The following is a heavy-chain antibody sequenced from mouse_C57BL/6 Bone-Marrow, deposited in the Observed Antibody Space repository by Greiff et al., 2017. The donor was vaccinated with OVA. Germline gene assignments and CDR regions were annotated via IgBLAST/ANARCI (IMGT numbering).Heavy chain of an antibody. D-gene: IGHD1-1*01. CDR1: GFTFTEYY. CDR2: IRNKANGYTT. CDR3: VKAPHYYGSSWDAY. J-gene: IGHJ3*01. Sequence: EVKVVESGGGLVQPGASLRLSCAASGFTFTEYYMSWVRQPPGKAPEWLALIRNKANGYTTEYTASVKGRFTISRDNSQNILYLQLNTLRAEDSATYYCVKAPHYYGSSWDAYWGQGTLVTVSA. V-gene: IGHV7-4*01.